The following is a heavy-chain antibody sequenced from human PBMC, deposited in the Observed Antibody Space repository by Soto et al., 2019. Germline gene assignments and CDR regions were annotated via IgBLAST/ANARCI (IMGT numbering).Heavy chain of an antibody. Sequence: QVQLVQSGAEVKKPGSSVKVSCKASGGTFSSYAINWVRQAPGQGLEWMGGIIPMFGTVNYAQKFQGRVTITADESTSTAYMELNSLRSGDTAVYYCAEGSSSSRRFDPWGPGTLVTVSS. J-gene: IGHJ5*02. D-gene: IGHD6-6*01. CDR2: IIPMFGTV. CDR3: AEGSSSSRRFDP. V-gene: IGHV1-69*01. CDR1: GGTFSSYA.